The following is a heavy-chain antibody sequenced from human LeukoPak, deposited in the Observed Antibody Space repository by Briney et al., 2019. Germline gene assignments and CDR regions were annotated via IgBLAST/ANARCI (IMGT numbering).Heavy chain of an antibody. J-gene: IGHJ6*03. CDR2: ISSSSSYI. CDR3: ARPKRNRVVTMVRGVIYYYYYMDV. Sequence: GGSLRLSCAASGFTFSSYSMNWVRQAPGKGLEWVSSISSSSSYIYYADSVKGRFTISRDNAKNSLYLQMNSLRAEDTAVYYCARPKRNRVVTMVRGVIYYYYYMDVWGKGTTVTISS. V-gene: IGHV3-21*01. D-gene: IGHD3-10*01. CDR1: GFTFSSYS.